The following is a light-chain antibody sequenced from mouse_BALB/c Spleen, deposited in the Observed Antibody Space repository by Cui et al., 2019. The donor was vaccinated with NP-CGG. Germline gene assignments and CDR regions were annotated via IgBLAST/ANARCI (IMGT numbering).Light chain of an antibody. V-gene: IGLV1*01. CDR2: GTN. CDR3: ALWYSNHWV. CDR1: TGAVTTSNY. J-gene: IGLJ1*01. Sequence: QTVVTQEHALTTSPGETVTLTCRSNTGAVTTSNYANWVQEKPDHLFTGLIGGTNNRAPGVPARFSGSLIGDKAALTITGAQTEDDAIYFCALWYSNHWVFGGGTKLTVL.